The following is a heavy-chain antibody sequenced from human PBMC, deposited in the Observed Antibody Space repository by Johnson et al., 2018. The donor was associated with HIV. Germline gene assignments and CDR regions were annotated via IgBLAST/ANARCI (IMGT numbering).Heavy chain of an antibody. CDR1: GFTFSSYA. J-gene: IGHJ3*02. CDR3: ARPGIAAATPPLAFDS. Sequence: LVESGGGVVQPGRSLRLSCAASGFTFSSYAMHWVRQAPGKGLEWVSGISWNSGSIGYADSVKGRFTISRDNAKNSLYLQMNSLRAEDTAVYYCARPGIAAATPPLAFDSWGQGTMVTVSS. V-gene: IGHV3-9*01. CDR2: ISWNSGSI. D-gene: IGHD6-13*01.